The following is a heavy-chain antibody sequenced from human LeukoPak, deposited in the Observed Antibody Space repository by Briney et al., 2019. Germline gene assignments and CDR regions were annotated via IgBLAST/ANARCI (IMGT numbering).Heavy chain of an antibody. J-gene: IGHJ4*02. CDR3: ARDFGNSSWMTRFFDY. CDR2: INPSGGRT. CDR1: GYTFTSYY. D-gene: IGHD6-13*01. Sequence: ASVTVSFKASGYTFTSYYMHWVGQAPGQGVEWMGMINPSGGRTSYAQKFQGRVTMTRNTSPSTVYMELSSLRSEDTAVYYCARDFGNSSWMTRFFDYWGQGTLVTVSS. V-gene: IGHV1-46*01.